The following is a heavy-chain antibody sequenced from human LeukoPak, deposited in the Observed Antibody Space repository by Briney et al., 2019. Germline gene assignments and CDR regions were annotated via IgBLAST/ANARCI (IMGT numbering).Heavy chain of an antibody. D-gene: IGHD6-19*01. CDR3: ARHHKQWLAYMDV. J-gene: IGHJ6*03. CDR1: GGSFSGYY. V-gene: IGHV4-34*01. Sequence: SETLSLTCAVYGGSFSGYYWSWIRQPPGKGLEWIGEINHSGSTNYNPSLKSRVTISVDTSKNQFSLKLSSVTAADTAVYYCARHHKQWLAYMDVWGKETTVTISS. CDR2: INHSGST.